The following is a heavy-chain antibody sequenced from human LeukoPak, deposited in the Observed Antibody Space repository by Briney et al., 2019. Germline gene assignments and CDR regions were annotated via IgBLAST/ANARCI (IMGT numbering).Heavy chain of an antibody. D-gene: IGHD3-16*01. CDR1: GLTFSTDA. CDR3: AKDRGKASPGRYYFDY. V-gene: IGHV3-23*01. Sequence: GGSLRLSCAASGLTFSTDAMTWVRQAPGKGLEWCSAISGSGGSTYYADSVKRRFTISRDSSKNTLYLQLNGLRAEDTAVYYCAKDRGKASPGRYYFDYWGQGTLVTVSS. J-gene: IGHJ4*02. CDR2: ISGSGGST.